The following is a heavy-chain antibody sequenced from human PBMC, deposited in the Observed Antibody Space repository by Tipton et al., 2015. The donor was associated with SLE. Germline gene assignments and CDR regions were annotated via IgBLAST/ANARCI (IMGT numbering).Heavy chain of an antibody. V-gene: IGHV1-46*01. CDR2: IRPSDNNT. Sequence: QLVQSGAEVKKPGASVKVSCKASGYTFTNHYIHWVRQAPGQGLEWMGIIRPSDNNTDYVQKFQGRVSMTRDTSTSTVYMELSSLRSEDTAVYYCARASNDFLDYWGQGTLVTVSS. D-gene: IGHD3-3*01. J-gene: IGHJ4*02. CDR1: GYTFTNHY. CDR3: ARASNDFLDY.